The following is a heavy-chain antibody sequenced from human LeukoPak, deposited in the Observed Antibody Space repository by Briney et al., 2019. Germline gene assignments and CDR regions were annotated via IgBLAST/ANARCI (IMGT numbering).Heavy chain of an antibody. CDR2: IKQDGSEK. V-gene: IGHV3-7*01. Sequence: HSGGSLRLSCAASGFTFTTYWMSWVRQAPGKGLEWVANIKQDGSEKYYVDSVKGRFTISRDNAKNSLYLQMNSLRAEDTAAYYCARDRYDILTGYNDAFDVWGQGTKVIVSS. D-gene: IGHD3-9*01. CDR3: ARDRYDILTGYNDAFDV. J-gene: IGHJ3*01. CDR1: GFTFTTYW.